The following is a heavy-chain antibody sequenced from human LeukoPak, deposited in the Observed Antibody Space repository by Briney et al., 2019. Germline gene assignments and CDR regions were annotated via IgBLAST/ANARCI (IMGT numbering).Heavy chain of an antibody. Sequence: GGSLRLSCAASGFTFSNAWMSWVRQAPGKGLEWVGRIKSKTDGGTTDYAAPVKGRFIISRDDSKNTLYLQMNSLKTEDTAVYYCTTAVGTYYDFWSGYYHPPNDDYWGQGTLVTVSS. CDR3: TTAVGTYYDFWSGYYHPPNDDY. CDR1: GFTFSNAW. D-gene: IGHD3-3*01. J-gene: IGHJ4*02. CDR2: IKSKTDGGTT. V-gene: IGHV3-15*01.